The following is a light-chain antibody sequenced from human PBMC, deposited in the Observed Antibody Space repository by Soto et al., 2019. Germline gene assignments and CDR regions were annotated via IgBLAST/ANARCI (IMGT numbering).Light chain of an antibody. CDR1: SGHSSYA. CDR3: QTWGTGFRV. Sequence: QPVLTQSPSASASLGASVKLTCTLSSGHSSYAIAWHQQQPEKGPRYLMNLNSDGSHSKGDGIPDRFSGSSSGAERYLTISSLQSEDGADYYCQTWGTGFRVFGGGTKLTVL. J-gene: IGLJ3*02. V-gene: IGLV4-69*01. CDR2: LNSDGSH.